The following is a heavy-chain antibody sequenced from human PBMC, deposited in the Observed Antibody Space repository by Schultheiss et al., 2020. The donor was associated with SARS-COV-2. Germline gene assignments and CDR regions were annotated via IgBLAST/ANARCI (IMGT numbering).Heavy chain of an antibody. CDR1: GFTFSSYA. D-gene: IGHD5-12*01. V-gene: IGHV3-30*01. Sequence: GGSLRLSCAASGFTFSSYAMHWVRQAPGKGLEWVAVISYDGSYKYHADSVKGRFTISRDNSENTLFLQMNSLRAEDTAVYYCVRYSGYDPWFDYWGQGTLVTVSS. J-gene: IGHJ4*02. CDR3: VRYSGYDPWFDY. CDR2: ISYDGSYK.